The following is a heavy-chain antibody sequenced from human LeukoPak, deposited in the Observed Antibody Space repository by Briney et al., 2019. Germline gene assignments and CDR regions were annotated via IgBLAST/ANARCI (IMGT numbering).Heavy chain of an antibody. CDR2: INHSGST. J-gene: IGHJ5*02. CDR3: ASLIRNYDFWSGSHWFDP. Sequence: SETLSLTCAVYGGSFSGYYWSWIRQPPGKGLEWIGEINHSGSTNYNPSLKSRVTISVDTSKNQFSLKLSSVTAADTAVYYCASLIRNYDFWSGSHWFDPWGQRTLVTVSS. CDR1: GGSFSGYY. D-gene: IGHD3-3*01. V-gene: IGHV4-34*01.